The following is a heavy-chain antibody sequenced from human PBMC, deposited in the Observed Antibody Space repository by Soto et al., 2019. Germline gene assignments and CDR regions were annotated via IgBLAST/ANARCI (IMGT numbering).Heavy chain of an antibody. CDR3: AKALQFYGSGTPFVY. D-gene: IGHD3-10*01. Sequence: EVQLVETGGGLIQPGGSLRLSCAASGFAVSNTYLSWVRQAPGKGLEWVSIIYNNGDSYYPDSVRGRFTISRDTSKNMVFLQMNSLTAEDTAVYYCAKALQFYGSGTPFVYWGQGTLVTVSS. CDR2: IYNNGDS. V-gene: IGHV3-53*02. J-gene: IGHJ4*02. CDR1: GFAVSNTY.